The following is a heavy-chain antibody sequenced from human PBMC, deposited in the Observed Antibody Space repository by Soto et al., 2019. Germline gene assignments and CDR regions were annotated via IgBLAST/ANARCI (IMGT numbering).Heavy chain of an antibody. J-gene: IGHJ4*02. Sequence: QVQLVQSGAEVKKPGSSVKVSCKASGGTFSNYAINWVRQAPGQGLEWMGGIIPLFGTANYAQKFQGRVTITVDESTSTAYLDLSSLRSEDTAVYYCARPVEMATISRSYLFYWGQGTLVTVSS. CDR2: IIPLFGTA. D-gene: IGHD5-12*01. CDR1: GGTFSNYA. V-gene: IGHV1-69*01. CDR3: ARPVEMATISRSYLFY.